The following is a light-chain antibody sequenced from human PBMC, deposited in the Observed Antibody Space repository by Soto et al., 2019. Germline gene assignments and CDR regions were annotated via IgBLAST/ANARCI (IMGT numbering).Light chain of an antibody. CDR3: QQYGTTSWT. V-gene: IGKV3-20*01. CDR1: QSVSTNF. Sequence: EIVLTQSPGTLSLSPGERATLSCRASQSVSTNFFAWYQQKPGQAPRLLIYGASTRATGIPDRFSGSGSGTDLTLTISRLEPEDFAVYYCQQYGTTSWTFGQGTKVEIK. CDR2: GAS. J-gene: IGKJ1*01.